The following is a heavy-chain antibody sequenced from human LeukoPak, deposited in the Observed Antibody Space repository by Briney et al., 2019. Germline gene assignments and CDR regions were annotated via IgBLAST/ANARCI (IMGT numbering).Heavy chain of an antibody. J-gene: IGHJ1*01. CDR2: ISSSSSYI. CDR3: AKAHDDWNYVYFRH. V-gene: IGHV3-21*01. Sequence: GGSLRLSCAASGFTFSSYYMNWVRQAPGKGLEWVSSISSSSSYIYYADSVKGRFTISRDNAKNSLFLQMNSLRAEDTAVYYCAKAHDDWNYVYFRHWGQGTPVTVSS. CDR1: GFTFSSYY. D-gene: IGHD1-7*01.